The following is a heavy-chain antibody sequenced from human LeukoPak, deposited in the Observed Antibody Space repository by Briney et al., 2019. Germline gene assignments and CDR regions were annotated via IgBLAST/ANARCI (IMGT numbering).Heavy chain of an antibody. CDR1: GGSISSSSYY. D-gene: IGHD6-6*01. CDR3: ARDPDIAARPYYFDY. Sequence: SETLSLTCTVSGGSISSSSYYWGWIRQPPGKGLEWIGSIYYSGSTYYNPSLKSRVTISVDTSKNQFSLKLSSVTAEDTAVYYCARDPDIAARPYYFDYWGQGTLVTVSS. J-gene: IGHJ4*02. V-gene: IGHV4-39*07. CDR2: IYYSGST.